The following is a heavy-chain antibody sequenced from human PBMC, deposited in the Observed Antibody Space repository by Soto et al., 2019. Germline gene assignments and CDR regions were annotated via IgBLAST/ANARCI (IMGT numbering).Heavy chain of an antibody. Sequence: GGSLRLSCAASGFTFSNYGMHWVRQAPGKGLEWVAIIWYDGSNKYYAASVKGRFTISRDNSKNTVYLQMNSLSAEDTAMYFCAAGEALNYRGQGTLVTVSS. CDR3: AAGEALNY. CDR1: GFTFSNYG. J-gene: IGHJ4*02. CDR2: IWYDGSNK. V-gene: IGHV3-33*01. D-gene: IGHD3-10*01.